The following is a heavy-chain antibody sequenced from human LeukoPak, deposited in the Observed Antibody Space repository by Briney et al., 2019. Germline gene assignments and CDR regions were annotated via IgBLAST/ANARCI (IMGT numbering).Heavy chain of an antibody. V-gene: IGHV4-34*01. CDR2: INHSGST. Sequence: PSETLSLTCAVYGGSFSGYYWSWTRQPPGKGLEWIGEINHSGSTNYNPSLKSRVTISVDTSKNQFSLKLSSVTAADTAVYYCARGPYAYYDYVWGSYRSPGGAFDIWGQGTMVTVSS. J-gene: IGHJ3*02. CDR1: GGSFSGYY. CDR3: ARGPYAYYDYVWGSYRSPGGAFDI. D-gene: IGHD3-16*02.